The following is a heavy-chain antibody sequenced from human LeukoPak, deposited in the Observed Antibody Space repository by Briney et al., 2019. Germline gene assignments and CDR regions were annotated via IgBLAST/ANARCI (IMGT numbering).Heavy chain of an antibody. CDR1: GGSISSGSYY. D-gene: IGHD3-22*01. V-gene: IGHV4-61*02. CDR2: IYTSGST. CDR3: ARGYDSSGYYYVSFGIWFDP. Sequence: PSETLSLTCTVSGGSISSGSYYWSWIRQPAGKGLEWIGRIYTSGSTNYNPSLKSRVTISVDTSKNQFSLKLSSVTAADTAVYYCARGYDSSGYYYVSFGIWFDPWGQGTLVTVSS. J-gene: IGHJ5*02.